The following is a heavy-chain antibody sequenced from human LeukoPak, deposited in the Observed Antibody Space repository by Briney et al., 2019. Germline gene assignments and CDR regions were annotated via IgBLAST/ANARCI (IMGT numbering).Heavy chain of an antibody. D-gene: IGHD5-18*01. CDR1: GISFSNVW. CDR2: IQSNSDGGLT. J-gene: IGHJ2*01. Sequence: GGSLRLSCAVSGISFSNVWMSWVRQAPGKGLEWVGRIQSNSDGGLTNFAPPVRGRFTISRDDYRNTVYLQMNSLKTEDTAVYYCATDSGKRSYGLHWYFDLWGRGSLVTVSS. V-gene: IGHV3-15*01. CDR3: ATDSGKRSYGLHWYFDL.